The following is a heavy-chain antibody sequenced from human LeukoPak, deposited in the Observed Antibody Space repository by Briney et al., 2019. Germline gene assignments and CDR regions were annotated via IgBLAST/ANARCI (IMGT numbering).Heavy chain of an antibody. V-gene: IGHV4-39*01. CDR2: IYYSGST. Sequence: SETLSLTCTVSGGSISSSSYYWGWLRQPPGQGLEWIGSIYYSGSTYYNPSLKSRVTISVDTSKNQFSLKLSSVTAADTAVYYCATLGYGGNRSDYWGQGTLVTVSS. D-gene: IGHD4-23*01. CDR3: ATLGYGGNRSDY. CDR1: GGSISSSSYY. J-gene: IGHJ4*02.